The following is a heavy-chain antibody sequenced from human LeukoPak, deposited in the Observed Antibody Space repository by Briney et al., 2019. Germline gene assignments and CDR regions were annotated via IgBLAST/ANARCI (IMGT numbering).Heavy chain of an antibody. V-gene: IGHV3-21*01. D-gene: IGHD6-13*01. CDR3: ARGIAAAGDDY. Sequence: GGSLRLSCAASGFTFSSYSLNWVRQAPGKGLEWVSSISSSSSYIYYADSVKGRFTISRDNAKNSLYLQMNSLRAEDTAVYYCARGIAAAGDDYWGQGTLVTVSS. CDR2: ISSSSSYI. J-gene: IGHJ4*02. CDR1: GFTFSSYS.